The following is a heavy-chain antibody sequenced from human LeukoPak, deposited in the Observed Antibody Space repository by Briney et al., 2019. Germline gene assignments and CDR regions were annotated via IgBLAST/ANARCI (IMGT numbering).Heavy chain of an antibody. CDR1: GGSFSGYY. V-gene: IGHV4-59*01. CDR2: IYYSGST. CDR3: ARETQALVNWFDP. J-gene: IGHJ5*02. Sequence: SETLSLTCAVYGGSFSGYYWSWIRQPPGKGLEWIGYIYYSGSTNYNPSLKSRVTVSVDTSKNQFSLKLSSVTAADTAVYYCARETQALVNWFDPWGQGTLVTVSS.